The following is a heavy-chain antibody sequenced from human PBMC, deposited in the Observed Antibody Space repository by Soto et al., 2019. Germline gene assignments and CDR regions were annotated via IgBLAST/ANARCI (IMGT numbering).Heavy chain of an antibody. J-gene: IGHJ4*02. D-gene: IGHD4-17*01. V-gene: IGHV3-15*07. Sequence: EVQLVESGGGLVQPGGSLRLSCAASGFTFSNAWMNWVRQAPGKGLEWVGRIKSKIDGGTTDYAAPVKGRFTISRDDSKNTLYLQMNSLKTEDTAVYYCTTHYGDYSPIDYWGQGTLVTVSS. CDR2: IKSKIDGGTT. CDR1: GFTFSNAW. CDR3: TTHYGDYSPIDY.